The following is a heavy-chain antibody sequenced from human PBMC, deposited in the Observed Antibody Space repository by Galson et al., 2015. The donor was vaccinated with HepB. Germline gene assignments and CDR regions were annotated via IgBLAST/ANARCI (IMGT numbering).Heavy chain of an antibody. CDR2: ISGSGGST. CDR3: AKGLWAVRDGMDV. Sequence: SLRLSCAASGFTFSSYAMSWVCQAPGKGLEWVSAISGSGGSTYYADSVKGRFTISRDNSKNTLYLQMNSLRAEDTAVYYCAKGLWAVRDGMDVWGQGTTVTVSS. V-gene: IGHV3-23*01. D-gene: IGHD3-10*02. J-gene: IGHJ6*02. CDR1: GFTFSSYA.